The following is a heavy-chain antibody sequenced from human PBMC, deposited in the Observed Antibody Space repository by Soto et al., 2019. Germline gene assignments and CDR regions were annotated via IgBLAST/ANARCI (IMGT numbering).Heavy chain of an antibody. J-gene: IGHJ2*01. CDR3: AKGGHFSHFDL. Sequence: EKQLLDSGGNLVQPGGSLRLSCVASGLTFGAYAKTWIRQAPGKGLEWVSTISGNGDDPFYADSVRGRFTISRDNSNNIHYLQMNSLRVDDTAVYYCAKGGHFSHFDLWGRGTLVTVSS. CDR2: ISGNGDDP. CDR1: GLTFGAYA. D-gene: IGHD3-3*02. V-gene: IGHV3-23*01.